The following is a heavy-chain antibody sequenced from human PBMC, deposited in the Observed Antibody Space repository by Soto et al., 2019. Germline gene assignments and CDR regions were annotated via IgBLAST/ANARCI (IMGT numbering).Heavy chain of an antibody. V-gene: IGHV1-46*01. D-gene: IGHD2-2*01. CDR2: ISPRGGSR. CDR1: GYGFTSHF. Sequence: ASVKVSCKASGYGFTSHFMQWVRQAPGQGLEWMGIISPRGGSRSYAQKFQDRVTMTRDTSTRTVYMELSSLRSEDTAVYYCAGASRDLGSCSSSSRYEMEYWGQGTLVTVSS. CDR3: AGASRDLGSCSSSSRYEMEY. J-gene: IGHJ4*02.